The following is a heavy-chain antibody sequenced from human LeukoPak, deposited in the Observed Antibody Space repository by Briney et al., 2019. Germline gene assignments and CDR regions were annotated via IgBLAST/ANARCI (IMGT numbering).Heavy chain of an antibody. CDR2: INHSGST. J-gene: IGHJ4*02. CDR1: GGSFSSYY. V-gene: IGHV4-34*01. Sequence: SETLSLTCTVYGGSFSSYYWGWIRQPPGKGLEWIGEINHSGSTNYNPSLKSRVTISVDTSKDQFSLKLSSVTAADTAVYYCARGRGGSTSYYYFDYWGQGTLVTVSS. CDR3: ARGRGGSTSYYYFDY. D-gene: IGHD2-2*01.